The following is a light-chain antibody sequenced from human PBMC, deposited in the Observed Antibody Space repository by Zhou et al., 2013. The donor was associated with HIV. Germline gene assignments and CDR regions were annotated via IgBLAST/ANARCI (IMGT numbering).Light chain of an antibody. J-gene: IGKJ5*01. V-gene: IGKV3-20*01. CDR2: GAS. CDR3: QQYGSSLIT. CDR1: QSVSRNY. Sequence: EIVLTQSPGTLSLSPGERATLSCRASQSVSRNYVAWYQQKRGQAPRLLIFGASTRATGIPDRFSGSGSGTDFALTISRLEPEDFAVYYCQQYGSSLITFGQGTRLEIK.